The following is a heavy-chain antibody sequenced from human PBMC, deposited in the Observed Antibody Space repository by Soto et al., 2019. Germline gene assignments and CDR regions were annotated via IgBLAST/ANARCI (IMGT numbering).Heavy chain of an antibody. J-gene: IGHJ5*01. D-gene: IGHD3-9*01. CDR2: IGGDT. CDR3: ASSLVYGWFDP. V-gene: IGHV3-23*01. Sequence: GSLRLSCAASGLTFSYYVMNWVRQAPGKGLEWVSAIGGDTYYADSVKGRFTISRDNSRNTLYLQMNSLRADDTAVYYCASSLVYGWFDPWGQGTLVTVSS. CDR1: GLTFSYYV.